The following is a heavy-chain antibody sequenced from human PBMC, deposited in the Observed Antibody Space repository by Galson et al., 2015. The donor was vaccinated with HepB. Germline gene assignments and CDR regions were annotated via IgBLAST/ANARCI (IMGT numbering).Heavy chain of an antibody. CDR2: IIPIFGTA. D-gene: IGHD1-26*01. V-gene: IGHV1-69*13. J-gene: IGHJ6*02. CDR1: GGTFSSYA. CDR3: ARDSPSRQWELLQNYYYGMDV. Sequence: SVKVSCKASGGTFSSYAISWVRQAPGQGLEWMGGIIPIFGTANYAQKFQGRVTITADESTSTAYMELSSLRSEDTAVYYCARDSPSRQWELLQNYYYGMDVWGQGTTVTVSS.